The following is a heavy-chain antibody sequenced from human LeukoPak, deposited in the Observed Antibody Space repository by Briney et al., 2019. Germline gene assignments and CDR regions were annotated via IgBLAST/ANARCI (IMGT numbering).Heavy chain of an antibody. Sequence: GGSLRLSCAASGFTFSSYGMHWVRQAPGKGLEWVSFIRSNAYGATTEYAASVKGRFTISRDESKSIAYLQMNSLKTEDTAVYYCNRADYYGSGSPISLDVWGKGTTVTVSS. J-gene: IGHJ6*04. V-gene: IGHV3-49*04. CDR1: GFTFSSYG. CDR3: NRADYYGSGSPISLDV. D-gene: IGHD3-10*01. CDR2: IRSNAYGATT.